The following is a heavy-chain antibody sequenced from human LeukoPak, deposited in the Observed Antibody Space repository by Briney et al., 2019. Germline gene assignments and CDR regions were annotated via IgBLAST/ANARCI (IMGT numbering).Heavy chain of an antibody. J-gene: IGHJ6*03. D-gene: IGHD3-10*01. CDR3: AKASWGSGSSYYYYMDV. CDR1: GFTFSSYA. Sequence: GGSLRLSCAASGFTFSSYAMSWVRQAPGKGLEWVSAISGSGGSTYYADSVKGRFTISRDNSKNTLYLQMNSLRAEDTAVYYCAKASWGSGSSYYYYMDVWGKGTALSVSS. V-gene: IGHV3-23*01. CDR2: ISGSGGST.